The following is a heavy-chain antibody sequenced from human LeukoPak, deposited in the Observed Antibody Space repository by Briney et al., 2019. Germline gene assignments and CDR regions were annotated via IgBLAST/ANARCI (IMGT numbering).Heavy chain of an antibody. CDR3: ARGLRWAFKTFDY. CDR1: GGSISSYY. V-gene: IGHV4-34*01. Sequence: SETLSLTCTVSGGSISSYYWSWIRQPPGKGLEWIGEINHSGSTNYNPSLKSRVTISVDTSKNQFSLKLSSVTAADTAVYYCARGLRWAFKTFDYWGRGTLVTVSS. D-gene: IGHD6-13*01. CDR2: INHSGST. J-gene: IGHJ4*02.